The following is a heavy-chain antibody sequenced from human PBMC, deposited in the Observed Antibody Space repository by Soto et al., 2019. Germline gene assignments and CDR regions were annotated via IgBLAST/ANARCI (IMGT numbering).Heavy chain of an antibody. CDR3: ASKKRGYGSGGSCSQRRYYFDY. D-gene: IGHD2-15*01. V-gene: IGHV4-34*01. Sequence: QVQLQQWGAGLLKPSETLSLTCAVYGGSFSGYYWSWIRQPPGQGLEWIGEINHSGSSTYNPSLKSRVTISADTSKYQFSLKLSSATAADTAVYYCASKKRGYGSGGSCSQRRYYFDYWGQGTLVTVSS. CDR1: GGSFSGYY. CDR2: INHSGSS. J-gene: IGHJ4*02.